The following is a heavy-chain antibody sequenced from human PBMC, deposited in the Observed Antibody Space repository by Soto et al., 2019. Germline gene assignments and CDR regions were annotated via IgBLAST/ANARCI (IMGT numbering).Heavy chain of an antibody. CDR3: ARGDYDYVWGSYRFCCMDV. CDR2: IYYSGST. J-gene: IGHJ6*02. V-gene: IGHV4-59*01. D-gene: IGHD3-16*02. CDR1: GGSISSYY. Sequence: QVQLQESGPGLVKPSETLSLTCTVSGGSISSYYWSWIRQPPGKGLEWIGYIYYSGSTNYNPSLKSRVTISVDTSKTQFSLKLSSVNAADTAVDYCARGDYDYVWGSYRFCCMDVWGQGTTVTVSS.